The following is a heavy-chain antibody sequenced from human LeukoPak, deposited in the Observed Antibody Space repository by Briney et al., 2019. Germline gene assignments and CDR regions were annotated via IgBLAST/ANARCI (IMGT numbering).Heavy chain of an antibody. Sequence: GGSLRLSCAASGFTFSTYSMNWVRQAPGKGLEWVSYISSSGSAIYYADSVKGRFTISRDNAKNSLYLQMNSLRAEDTAVYYCAKDVRRYYDSSGPLDYWGQGTLVTVSS. CDR3: AKDVRRYYDSSGPLDY. CDR1: GFTFSTYS. D-gene: IGHD3-22*01. V-gene: IGHV3-48*01. J-gene: IGHJ4*02. CDR2: ISSSGSAI.